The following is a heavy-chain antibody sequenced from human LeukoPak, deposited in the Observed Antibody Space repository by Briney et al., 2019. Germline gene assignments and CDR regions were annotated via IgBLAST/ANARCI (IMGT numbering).Heavy chain of an antibody. CDR1: GYTFTGYY. J-gene: IGHJ3*02. CDR3: ARDFNWSGIAARRDAFDI. Sequence: GASVKVSCKASGYTFTGYYMHWVRQAPGQGLEWMGWINPNSGGTNYAQKFQGRVTMTRDTSISTAYMELSRLRSDDTAVYYCARDFNWSGIAARRDAFDIWGQGTMVTVSS. V-gene: IGHV1-2*02. CDR2: INPNSGGT. D-gene: IGHD6-6*01.